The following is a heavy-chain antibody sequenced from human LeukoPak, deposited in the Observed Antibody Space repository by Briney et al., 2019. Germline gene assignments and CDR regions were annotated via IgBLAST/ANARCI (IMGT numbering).Heavy chain of an antibody. D-gene: IGHD3-3*01. V-gene: IGHV4-59*01. CDR2: IYYSGST. Sequence: SETLSLTCTVSGGSISSYYWSWIRQPPGKGLEWIGYIYYSGSTNYNPSLKSRATISVDTSNNQLSLKLRSVTAADTAIYYCARDQGYDFWSGYSAYDHWGQGTLVTVSS. J-gene: IGHJ4*02. CDR1: GGSISSYY. CDR3: ARDQGYDFWSGYSAYDH.